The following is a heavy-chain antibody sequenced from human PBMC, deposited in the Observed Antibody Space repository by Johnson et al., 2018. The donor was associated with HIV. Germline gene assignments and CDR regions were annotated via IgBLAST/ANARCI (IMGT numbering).Heavy chain of an antibody. CDR3: AKDLELSPGTARAVGGSFDI. D-gene: IGHD6-19*01. CDR1: GFTFSSYG. J-gene: IGHJ3*02. V-gene: IGHV3-30*02. CDR2: IRYDGSNK. Sequence: QVQLVESGGGVVQPGGSLRLSCAASGFTFSSYGMHWVRQAPGKGLEWVTFIRYDGSNKYYADSVKGRFTISRDNSKNTLYLQMNSLRAEDTAVYYCAKDLELSPGTARAVGGSFDIWGQGTMVTVSS.